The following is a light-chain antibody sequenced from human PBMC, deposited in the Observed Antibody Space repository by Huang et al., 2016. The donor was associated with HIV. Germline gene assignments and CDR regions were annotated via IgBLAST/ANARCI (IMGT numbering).Light chain of an antibody. V-gene: IGKV1-39*01. J-gene: IGKJ1*01. CDR1: QSISRY. CDR3: QQSYITPPWT. CDR2: GAS. Sequence: DIQMTQSPFSLSASVGDRVTITCRASQSISRYLNWYQQKPGKAPKLLIYGASSLQSGIPSSFSGSGSGTGFTLTIGSLQPEDFATYYCQQSYITPPWTFGQGTKVEIK.